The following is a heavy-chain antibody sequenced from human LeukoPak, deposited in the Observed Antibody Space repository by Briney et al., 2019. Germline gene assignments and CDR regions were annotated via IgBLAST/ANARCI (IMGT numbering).Heavy chain of an antibody. D-gene: IGHD1-26*01. Sequence: GGSLRLSCAASGFTFSSYGMHWVRQAPGKGLEWVAVIWYDGSNKYYADSVRGRFTISRDNSKNTLYLQMNSLRAEDTAVYYCAKGDNTGSYYDWGQGTLVTVSS. CDR3: AKGDNTGSYYD. CDR2: IWYDGSNK. CDR1: GFTFSSYG. J-gene: IGHJ4*02. V-gene: IGHV3-30*02.